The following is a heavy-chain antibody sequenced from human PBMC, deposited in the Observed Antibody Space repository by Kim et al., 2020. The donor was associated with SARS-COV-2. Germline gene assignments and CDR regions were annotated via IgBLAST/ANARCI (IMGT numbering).Heavy chain of an antibody. CDR3: ARDRAYYDSSGYRNDAFDI. CDR1: GFTFSSYG. D-gene: IGHD3-22*01. CDR2: IWYDGSNK. V-gene: IGHV3-33*01. Sequence: GGSLRLSCAASGFTFSSYGMHWVRQAPGKGLEWVAVIWYDGSNKYYADSVKGRFTISRDNSKNTLYLQMNSLRAEDTAVYYCARDRAYYDSSGYRNDAFDIWGQGTMVTVSS. J-gene: IGHJ3*02.